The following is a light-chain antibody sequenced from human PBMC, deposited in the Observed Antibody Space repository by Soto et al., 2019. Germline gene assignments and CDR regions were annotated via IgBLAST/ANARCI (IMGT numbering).Light chain of an antibody. CDR1: QSIDNS. CDR3: QQCYTTLFA. Sequence: DIQMTQSPSSLSASVGDRVTITCRTSQSIDNSVNWYQQKPGKAPNLLMYAASTLQSGVPSRFSGSGSETAFILAISSLQPEDLANYYCQQCYTTLFAFGPGTKV. CDR2: AAS. V-gene: IGKV1-39*01. J-gene: IGKJ3*01.